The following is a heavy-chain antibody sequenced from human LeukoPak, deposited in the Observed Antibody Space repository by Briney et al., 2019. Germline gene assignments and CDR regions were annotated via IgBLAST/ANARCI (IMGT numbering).Heavy chain of an antibody. CDR3: AKGSEINYGAYMDV. V-gene: IGHV3-23*01. Sequence: GGSLRLSCAASGFTFSSYAMSWVRQAPGKGLEWVSAISGSGGSTYYADSVKGRFTISRDNSKNTLYLQMNSLIAEDTAVYYCAKGSEINYGAYMDVWGKGTTVTVSS. D-gene: IGHD4-11*01. J-gene: IGHJ6*03. CDR2: ISGSGGST. CDR1: GFTFSSYA.